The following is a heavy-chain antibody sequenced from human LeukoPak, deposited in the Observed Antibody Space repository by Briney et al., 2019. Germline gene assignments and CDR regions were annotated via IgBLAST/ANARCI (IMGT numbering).Heavy chain of an antibody. CDR2: IYYSGST. CDR1: GGPISSGDYY. CDR3: ARLYYYDSSGLDY. V-gene: IGHV4-30-4*08. D-gene: IGHD3-22*01. J-gene: IGHJ4*02. Sequence: SETLSLTCTVSGGPISSGDYYWSWIRQPPGKGLEWIGYIYYSGSTYYNPSLKSRVTISVDTSKNQFSLKLSSVTAADTAVYCCARLYYYDSSGLDYWGQGTLVTVSS.